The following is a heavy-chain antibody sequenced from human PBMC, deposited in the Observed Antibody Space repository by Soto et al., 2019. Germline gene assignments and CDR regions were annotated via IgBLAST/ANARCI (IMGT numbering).Heavy chain of an antibody. CDR3: ARDVGSGMDV. D-gene: IGHD1-26*01. Sequence: QVQLVQSGAEVKKPGASVKVSCKASGYTFTTYSMHWVRQAPGHRLEWMGWSNAGNGYTQYSQDFQGRVTITRDTSASTAYMELSSLRSEDMAVYDCARDVGSGMDVGGQGTTVTVSS. CDR1: GYTFTTYS. V-gene: IGHV1-3*02. J-gene: IGHJ6*02. CDR2: SNAGNGYT.